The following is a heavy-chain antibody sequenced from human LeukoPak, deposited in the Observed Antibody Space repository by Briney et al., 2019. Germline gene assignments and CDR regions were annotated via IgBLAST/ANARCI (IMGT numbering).Heavy chain of an antibody. V-gene: IGHV1-2*02. CDR2: IHPNTGGT. CDR3: ASEYKYDSSGANAFDI. Sequence: ASVKVSCKASGYTFTGHYIHWVRQAPGQGLEWMGWIHPNTGGTKYAQKFQGRVTMTRDTSSSTPYMELSSLRSADTAVYYCASEYKYDSSGANAFDIWGQGTMVTVSS. CDR1: GYTFTGHY. D-gene: IGHD3-22*01. J-gene: IGHJ3*02.